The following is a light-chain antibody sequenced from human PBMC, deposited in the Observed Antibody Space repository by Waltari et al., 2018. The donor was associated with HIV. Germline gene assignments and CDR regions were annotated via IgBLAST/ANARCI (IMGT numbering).Light chain of an antibody. CDR1: GIISRS. J-gene: IGKJ5*01. CDR2: EAS. V-gene: IGKV3-11*01. CDR3: QQHSNWPS. Sequence: EIVFPQSPATLFLSTGDRATLSCRASGIISRSLAWYQQKPDQAPRLLIYEASRRATGIPARFSGSCSRTDFTLTISSLEPEDAAVYYCQQHSNWPSFGQGTRLEIK.